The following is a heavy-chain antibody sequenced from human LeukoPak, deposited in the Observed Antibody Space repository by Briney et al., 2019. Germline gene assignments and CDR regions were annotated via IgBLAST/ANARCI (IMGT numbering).Heavy chain of an antibody. V-gene: IGHV3-23*01. CDR3: AKPLEGYALDDY. Sequence: GGSLRLSCAASGFTFSSYAMSWVRQAPGKGLEWVSLISASGGSTYSADSVQGRFTISRDNSKNTLYLQMSSLRAEDTAVYYCAKPLEGYALDDYWGQGTLVTVSS. J-gene: IGHJ4*02. D-gene: IGHD1-1*01. CDR2: ISASGGST. CDR1: GFTFSSYA.